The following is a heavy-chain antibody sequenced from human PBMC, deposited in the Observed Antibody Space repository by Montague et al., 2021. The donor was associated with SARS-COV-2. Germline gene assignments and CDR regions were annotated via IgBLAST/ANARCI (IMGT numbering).Heavy chain of an antibody. CDR1: GDSINNYY. Sequence: SETLSLTCTVSGDSINNYYWSWIRQSPGKGLEYVGYIYYSGGANYYPSRGTNYNPSFGSRVAISLDTSKNQFSLNLSSVTTADTAVYYCARGSGYSGYALAYWGQGTLVTVSS. CDR3: ARGSGYSGYALAY. D-gene: IGHD5-12*01. V-gene: IGHV4-59*01. CDR2: IYYSGGANYYPSRGT. J-gene: IGHJ4*02.